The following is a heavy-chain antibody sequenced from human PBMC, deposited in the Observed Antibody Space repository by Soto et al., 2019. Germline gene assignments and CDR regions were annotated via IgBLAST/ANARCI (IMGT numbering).Heavy chain of an antibody. D-gene: IGHD1-26*01. V-gene: IGHV4-4*07. CDR2: IYATGDT. CDR1: GASLSRYY. Sequence: SETLSLTCNVSGASLSRYYWCWIRQPPGKGLEWIGRIYATGDTDYNPSLRSRISMSVDMSKKQFSLTLRSVTAADTAIYYCVRDGTKNLRDRFEPWGRGIVVTVSS. CDR3: VRDGTKNLRDRFEP. J-gene: IGHJ5*02.